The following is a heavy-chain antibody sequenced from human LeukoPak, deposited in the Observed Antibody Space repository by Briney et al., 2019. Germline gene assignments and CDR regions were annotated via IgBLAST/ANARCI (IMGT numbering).Heavy chain of an antibody. CDR3: TRDYISGYSYGSLAY. CDR2: IRSKAYGGTT. Sequence: PGGSLRLSCAASGFTFSSYGMSWVRQAPGKGLEWVGFIRSKAYGGTTEYAASVKGRFTISRDDSKSIAYLQMNSLKTEDTAVYYCTRDYISGYSYGSLAYWGQGTLVTVSS. CDR1: GFTFSSYG. V-gene: IGHV3-49*04. D-gene: IGHD5-18*01. J-gene: IGHJ4*02.